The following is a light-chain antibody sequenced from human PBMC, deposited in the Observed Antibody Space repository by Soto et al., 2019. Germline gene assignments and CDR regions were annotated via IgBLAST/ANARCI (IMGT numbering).Light chain of an antibody. CDR2: EVS. J-gene: IGLJ1*01. Sequence: QSVLTQPPSLSGSPGQSVTISCTGTSSDVGSYNRVSWYQQPPGTAPKLMIYEVSNRPSGVPDRFSGSKSGNTASLTISGLQAEDEADYYCSSYTRSSTYYVFGTGTKVTVL. CDR1: SSDVGSYNR. CDR3: SSYTRSSTYYV. V-gene: IGLV2-18*02.